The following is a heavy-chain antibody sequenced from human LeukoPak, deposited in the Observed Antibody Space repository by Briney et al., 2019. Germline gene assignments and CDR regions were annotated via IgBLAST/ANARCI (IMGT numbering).Heavy chain of an antibody. Sequence: GGFLRLSCAASGFTFSSYWMSWVRQAPGKGLEWVANIKQDGSEKYYVDSVKGRFTISRDNAKNSLYLQMNSLRVEDTAVYSCAKTIGDYYYYYYMDVWGKGTTVTVSS. V-gene: IGHV3-7*01. D-gene: IGHD2-8*01. CDR2: IKQDGSEK. CDR1: GFTFSSYW. J-gene: IGHJ6*03. CDR3: AKTIGDYYYYYYMDV.